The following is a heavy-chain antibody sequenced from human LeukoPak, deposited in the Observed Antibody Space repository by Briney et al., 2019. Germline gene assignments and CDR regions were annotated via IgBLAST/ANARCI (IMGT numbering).Heavy chain of an antibody. Sequence: SETLSLTCAVYGGSFSGYYWSWIRQPPGKGLEWIGYIYYSGSTNYNPSLKSRVTISVDTSKNQFSLKLSSVTAADTAVYYCARDAYYDSSGYYEYYFDYWGQGTLVTVSS. D-gene: IGHD3-22*01. CDR1: GGSFSGYY. J-gene: IGHJ4*02. CDR2: IYYSGST. CDR3: ARDAYYDSSGYYEYYFDY. V-gene: IGHV4-59*01.